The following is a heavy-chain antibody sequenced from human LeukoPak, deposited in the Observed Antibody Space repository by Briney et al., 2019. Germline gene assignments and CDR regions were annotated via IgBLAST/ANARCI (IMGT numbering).Heavy chain of an antibody. V-gene: IGHV4-59*01. CDR3: ERVDCSGGSCYSFDY. CDR2: IYYSGST. CDR1: GGSFSSYY. Sequence: PSETLSLTCTVSGGSFSSYYRNWIRQPPGEGLEWMGYIYYSGSTNCNPSLKSRVTISVDTSKNQFSLKLSSVTAADTAVYYCERVDCSGGSCYSFDYWGQGTLVTVSS. J-gene: IGHJ4*02. D-gene: IGHD2-15*01.